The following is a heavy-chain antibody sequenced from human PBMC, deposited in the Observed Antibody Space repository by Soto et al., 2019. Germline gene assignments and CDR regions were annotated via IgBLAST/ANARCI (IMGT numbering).Heavy chain of an antibody. CDR3: ARSPRDILLWFGSPAVGGHFDY. V-gene: IGHV1-46*01. CDR2: INPSGGST. Sequence: ASVKVSCKASGYTFTDYQVNWVRQAPGQGPEWMGVINPSGGSTSYTPRFQGRVTMTGDTSTSTVYMELSSLRSEDTAVYYCARSPRDILLWFGSPAVGGHFDYWGQGTLVTVSS. D-gene: IGHD3-10*01. CDR1: GYTFTDYQ. J-gene: IGHJ4*02.